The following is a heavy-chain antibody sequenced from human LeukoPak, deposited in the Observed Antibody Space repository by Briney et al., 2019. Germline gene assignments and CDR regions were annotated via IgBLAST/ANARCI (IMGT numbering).Heavy chain of an antibody. CDR3: ARVGLRDGYLNFDY. Sequence: SETLSLTCAVSGYSISSGDYYWSWIRQPPGKGLEWIGYIYYSGSTYYNPSLKSRVTISVDTSKNQFSLKLSSVTAADTAVYYCARVGLRDGYLNFDYWGQGTLVTVSS. CDR2: IYYSGST. V-gene: IGHV4-30-4*01. J-gene: IGHJ4*02. D-gene: IGHD5-24*01. CDR1: GYSISSGDYY.